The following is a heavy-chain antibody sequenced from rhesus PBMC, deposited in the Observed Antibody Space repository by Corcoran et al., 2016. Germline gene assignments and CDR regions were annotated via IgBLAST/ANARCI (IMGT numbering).Heavy chain of an antibody. V-gene: IGHV3S5*01. D-gene: IGHD6-31*01. J-gene: IGHJ4*01. Sequence: EVQLVESGGGLVQPGGSLRLSCAASGFTFSSYGMNWVRQAPGKGLEWVSYISNGGGSPDYADSVKGRFTISRDNSKNTLSLQMNSLRAEDTAVYYCAKVEYIAADPSFDYWGQGVLVTVSS. CDR1: GFTFSSYG. CDR2: ISNGGGSP. CDR3: AKVEYIAADPSFDY.